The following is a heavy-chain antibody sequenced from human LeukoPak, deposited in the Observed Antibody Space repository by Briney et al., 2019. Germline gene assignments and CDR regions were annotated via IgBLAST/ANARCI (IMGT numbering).Heavy chain of an antibody. CDR1: GYTFTSYD. D-gene: IGHD3-22*01. V-gene: IGHV1-8*03. J-gene: IGHJ4*02. CDR3: ARGSPPRVYYDRSGYYSYYFDY. CDR2: MNPNSGNT. Sequence: ASVKVSCKASGYTFTSYDINWVRQATGQGLEWMGWMNPNSGNTGYAQKFQGRVTITRNTSISTAYMELRSLRSDDTAVYYCARGSPPRVYYDRSGYYSYYFDYWGQGTLVTVSS.